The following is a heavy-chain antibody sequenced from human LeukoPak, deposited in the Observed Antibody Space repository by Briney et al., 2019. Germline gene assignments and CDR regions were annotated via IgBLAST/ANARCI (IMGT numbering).Heavy chain of an antibody. D-gene: IGHD4-17*01. Sequence: AGGSLRLSCAASGFTFSGYSMNWVRQAPGEGLEWVSYISSSSSTIYYADSVKGRFTISRDNAKNSLYLQMNSLRAEDTAVYYCASSDYGGTLDYWGQGTLVTVSS. CDR2: ISSSSSTI. V-gene: IGHV3-48*04. CDR1: GFTFSGYS. J-gene: IGHJ4*02. CDR3: ASSDYGGTLDY.